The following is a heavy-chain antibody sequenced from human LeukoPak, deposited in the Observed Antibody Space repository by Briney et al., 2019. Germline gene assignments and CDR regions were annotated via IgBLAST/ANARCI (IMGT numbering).Heavy chain of an antibody. CDR3: TREYYYDSSGPGFDY. CDR2: IRSKAYGGTT. D-gene: IGHD3-22*01. V-gene: IGHV3-49*04. Sequence: GGSLRLSCTASGFTFGDYAMSWVRQAPGKGLEWVGFIRSKAYGGTTGYAASVIGRFTISRDDSKSIAYLQMNSLKTEDTAVSYCTREYYYDSSGPGFDYWGQGTLVTVSS. J-gene: IGHJ4*02. CDR1: GFTFGDYA.